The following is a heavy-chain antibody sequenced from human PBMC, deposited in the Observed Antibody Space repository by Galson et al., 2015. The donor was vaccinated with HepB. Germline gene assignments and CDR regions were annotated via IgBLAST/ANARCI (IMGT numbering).Heavy chain of an antibody. Sequence: SLRLSCAASGFTVSSNYMSWVRQAPGKGLEWVSVIYSGGATYYTPSVRGRFTISRDNSKNTVYLQMNSLRAEDTAVYYCARDGNHDGSGYSIDWGQGTLVTVSS. D-gene: IGHD3-22*01. V-gene: IGHV3-53*01. CDR3: ARDGNHDGSGYSID. CDR1: GFTVSSNY. J-gene: IGHJ4*02. CDR2: IYSGGAT.